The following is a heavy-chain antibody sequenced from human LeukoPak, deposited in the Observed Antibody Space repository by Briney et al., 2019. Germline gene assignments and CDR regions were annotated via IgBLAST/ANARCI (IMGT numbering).Heavy chain of an antibody. CDR3: ARGGKQQLSAYFDY. Sequence: SETLSLTCAVYGGPFSGYYWSWTRQPPGKGLEWIGEINHSGSTNYNPSLKSRVTISVDTSKNQFSLKLSSVTAADTAVYYCARGGKQQLSAYFDYWGQGTLVTVSS. D-gene: IGHD6-13*01. CDR1: GGPFSGYY. CDR2: INHSGST. J-gene: IGHJ4*02. V-gene: IGHV4-34*01.